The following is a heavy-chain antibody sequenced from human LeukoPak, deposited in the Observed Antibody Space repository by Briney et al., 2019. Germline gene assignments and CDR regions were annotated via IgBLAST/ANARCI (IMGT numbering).Heavy chain of an antibody. Sequence: PSETLSLTCTVSGGSISSGDYYWSWIRQPPGKGLEWIGYIYYSGSTYYNPSLKSRVTISVDTSKNQFSLKLSSVTAADTAVYYCAGSWYRNNYYFDYWGQGTLVTVSS. CDR2: IYYSGST. CDR1: GGSISSGDYY. CDR3: AGSWYRNNYYFDY. D-gene: IGHD6-13*01. J-gene: IGHJ4*02. V-gene: IGHV4-30-4*08.